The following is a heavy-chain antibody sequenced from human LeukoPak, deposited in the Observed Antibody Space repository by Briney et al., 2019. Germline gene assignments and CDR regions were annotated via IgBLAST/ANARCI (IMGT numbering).Heavy chain of an antibody. D-gene: IGHD3-16*02. CDR3: ARVGVWGSYRPDAFDI. J-gene: IGHJ3*02. CDR1: GFTFNDYD. CDR2: INWNSVHI. V-gene: IGHV3-9*01. Sequence: GRSLRLSCAASGFTFNDYDINWVRQLPGKGLEWVSGINWNSVHIGYADSVKGRFTISRDNAKNSLYLQMNGLRAEDTAVYYCARVGVWGSYRPDAFDIWGQGTMVTVSS.